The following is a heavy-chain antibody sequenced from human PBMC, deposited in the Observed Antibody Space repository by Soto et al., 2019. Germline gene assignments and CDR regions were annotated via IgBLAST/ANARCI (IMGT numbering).Heavy chain of an antibody. V-gene: IGHV3-74*01. CDR3: VRAIGHYGMDV. Sequence: PGGSLRLSCVASEFIFSNCWMYWVRQAPGMGLVWVSHINSDGSYTTYADSVKGRSTVSRDNAKNTLYLQMNSLRAEDTAVYYCVRAIGHYGMDVWGRGTTVTVSS. CDR1: EFIFSNCW. D-gene: IGHD3-22*01. J-gene: IGHJ6*02. CDR2: INSDGSYT.